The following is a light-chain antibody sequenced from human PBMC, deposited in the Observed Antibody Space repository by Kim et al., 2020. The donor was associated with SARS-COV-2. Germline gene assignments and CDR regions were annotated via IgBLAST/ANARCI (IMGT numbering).Light chain of an antibody. V-gene: IGLV3-19*01. CDR2: HNT. J-gene: IGLJ2*01. Sequence: SSELTQDPVVSVALGQTVTITCQGDSLRSSYASWYQQKPGQAPELVIYHNTIRPSGVPDRFSGSSSGNTASLTITGAQAEDEADYSCNSRDSSGKHLVFG. CDR3: NSRDSSGKHLV. CDR1: SLRSSY.